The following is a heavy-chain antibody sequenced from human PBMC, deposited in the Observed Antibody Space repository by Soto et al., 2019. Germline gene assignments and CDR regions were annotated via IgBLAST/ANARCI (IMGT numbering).Heavy chain of an antibody. CDR1: GGSISSSSYY. CDR3: ARPGDSEPADAFDI. Sequence: QLQLQESGPGLVKPSETLSLTCTVSGGSISSSSYYWGWIRQPPGKGLEWIGSIYYSGSTYFNPSLKSRVTTSVDTSKNHFSLKLSSVTAADTAVYYCARPGDSEPADAFDIWGQGTMVTVSS. CDR2: IYYSGST. D-gene: IGHD1-26*01. V-gene: IGHV4-39*02. J-gene: IGHJ3*02.